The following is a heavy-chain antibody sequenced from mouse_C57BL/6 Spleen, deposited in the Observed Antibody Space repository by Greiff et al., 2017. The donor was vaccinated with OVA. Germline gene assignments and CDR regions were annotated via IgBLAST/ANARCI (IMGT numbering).Heavy chain of an antibody. Sequence: EVQLQQSGPVLVKPGASVKMSCKASGYTFTDYYMNWVKQSHGKSLEWIGVINPYNGGTSYNQKFKGKATLTVDKSSSTAYMELNSLTSEDSAVYYCAREGGRSPRYYWYFDVWGTGTTVTVSS. CDR3: AREGGRSPRYYWYFDV. V-gene: IGHV1-19*01. CDR2: INPYNGGT. CDR1: GYTFTDYY. J-gene: IGHJ1*03. D-gene: IGHD1-1*01.